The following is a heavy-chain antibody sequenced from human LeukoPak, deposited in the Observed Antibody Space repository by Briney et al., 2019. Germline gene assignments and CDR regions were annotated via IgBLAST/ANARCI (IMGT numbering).Heavy chain of an antibody. CDR3: AKPIASRRAFDI. V-gene: IGHV3-21*04. CDR1: GFTFSSYS. J-gene: IGHJ3*02. CDR2: ISTGSSYI. Sequence: GGSLRLSCAASGFTFSSYSMNWVRQAPGKGLEWVSSISTGSSYIYYADSVKGRFTISRDNSKNTLYLQMNSLRAEDTAVYYCAKPIASRRAFDIWGQGTMVTVSS. D-gene: IGHD1-26*01.